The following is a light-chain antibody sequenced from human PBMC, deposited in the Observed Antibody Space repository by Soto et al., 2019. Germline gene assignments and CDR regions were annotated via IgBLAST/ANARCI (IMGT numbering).Light chain of an antibody. CDR1: QRINKW. J-gene: IGKJ1*01. CDR3: QQYSSYSPWT. CDR2: DAS. Sequence: DIQMTQSPSTLSASIGDRVTITCRASQRINKWLAWHQQKPGKAPKLLIYDASSLQSGFPPRFVGSGSGTEFTLNIRSLQPDDIATYYCQQYSSYSPWTFGEGTKVVIK. V-gene: IGKV1-5*01.